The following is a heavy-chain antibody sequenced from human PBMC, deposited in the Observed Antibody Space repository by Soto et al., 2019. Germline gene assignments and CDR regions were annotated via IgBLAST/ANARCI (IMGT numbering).Heavy chain of an antibody. V-gene: IGHV3-23*01. CDR3: AKGYYYDSTGYYSPFDS. Sequence: GGSLRLSCAASGFTFDYYAMSWVRQAPGEGLEWVSATDGGGRSTYYADSVKGRFTISRDNSKNTLYLQMNSLRAEDTAIYFCAKGYYYDSTGYYSPFDSWGRGTLVTVSS. CDR1: GFTFDYYA. CDR2: TDGGGRST. J-gene: IGHJ4*02. D-gene: IGHD3-22*01.